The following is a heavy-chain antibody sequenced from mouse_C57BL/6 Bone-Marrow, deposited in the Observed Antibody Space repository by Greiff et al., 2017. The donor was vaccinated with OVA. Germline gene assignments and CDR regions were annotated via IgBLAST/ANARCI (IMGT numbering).Heavy chain of an antibody. CDR1: GFTFSSYG. CDR3: ASPYYGSSSAWFAY. J-gene: IGHJ3*01. V-gene: IGHV5-6*01. D-gene: IGHD1-1*01. Sequence: DVQLQESGGDLVKPGGSLKLSCAASGFTFSSYGMSWVRQTPDKRLEWVATISSGGSYTYYPDSVKGRFTISRDNAKNTLYLQMSSLKSEDTAMYYCASPYYGSSSAWFAYWGQGTLVTVSA. CDR2: ISSGGSYT.